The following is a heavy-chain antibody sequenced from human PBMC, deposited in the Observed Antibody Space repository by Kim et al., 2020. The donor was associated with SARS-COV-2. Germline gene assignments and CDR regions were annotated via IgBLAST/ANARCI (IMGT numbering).Heavy chain of an antibody. J-gene: IGHJ4*02. CDR3: ARGRTTIFGVVIAPVDY. CDR1: GGSISSGGYY. Sequence: SETLSLTCTVSGGSISSGGYYWSWIRQHPGKGLEWIGYIYYSGSTYYNPSLKSRVTISVDTSKNQFSLKLSSVTAADTAVYYCARGRTTIFGVVIAPVDYWGQGTLAT. CDR2: IYYSGST. V-gene: IGHV4-31*03. D-gene: IGHD3-3*01.